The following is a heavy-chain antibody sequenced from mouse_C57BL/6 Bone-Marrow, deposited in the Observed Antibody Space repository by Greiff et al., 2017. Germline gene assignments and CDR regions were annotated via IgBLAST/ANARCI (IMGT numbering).Heavy chain of an antibody. Sequence: DVKLVESGPGLVKPSQSLSLTCSVTGYSITSGYYWNWIRQFPGNKLEWMGYISYDGSNNYNQSLKNLISITRDTSKNQFFLKLNSVTTEDTATYYCARNPYDGYSYYFDYWGQGTTLTVSS. D-gene: IGHD2-3*01. CDR1: GYSITSGYY. V-gene: IGHV3-6*01. CDR3: ARNPYDGYSYYFDY. J-gene: IGHJ2*01. CDR2: ISYDGSN.